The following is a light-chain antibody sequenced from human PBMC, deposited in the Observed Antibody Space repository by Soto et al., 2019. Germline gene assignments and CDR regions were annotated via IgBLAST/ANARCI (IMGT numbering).Light chain of an antibody. V-gene: IGKV3-20*01. CDR2: DAS. J-gene: IGKJ1*01. Sequence: EIVLTQSPGTLSLSPGEGATLSCRAGQSVSSNYVAWYQQKPGQTPTLLIYDASTRATGTPDRFSASGSGTDYTLTISGLEPDDFAVYYCQQYGTSPQTFGQGTTVEIK. CDR1: QSVSSNY. CDR3: QQYGTSPQT.